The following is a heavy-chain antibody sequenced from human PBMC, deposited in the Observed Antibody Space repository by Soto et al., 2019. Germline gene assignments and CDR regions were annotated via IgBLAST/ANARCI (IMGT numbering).Heavy chain of an antibody. CDR2: IYYSGST. CDR3: ARLDDFWSGYYLGYFDY. V-gene: IGHV4-59*01. Sequence: SEILSLTCTVSGGSISSYYWSWIRQPPGKGLEWIGYIYYSGSTNYNPSLKSRVTISVDTSKNQFSLKLSSVTAADTAVYYCARLDDFWSGYYLGYFDYWGQGTLVTVSS. D-gene: IGHD3-3*01. J-gene: IGHJ4*02. CDR1: GGSISSYY.